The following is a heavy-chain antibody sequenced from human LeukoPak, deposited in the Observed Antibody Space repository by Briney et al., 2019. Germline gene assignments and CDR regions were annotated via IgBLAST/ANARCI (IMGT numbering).Heavy chain of an antibody. V-gene: IGHV3-48*03. Sequence: PGGSLRLSCAASGFTFSSYEMNWVRQAPGKGLEWVSYINSSGSTIYYADSVKGRFTISRDNAKNSLYLQMNSLRAEDTAVYYCARGLTYYYDGSGPAYAFDIWGQGTMVTVSS. J-gene: IGHJ3*02. CDR1: GFTFSSYE. CDR2: INSSGSTI. CDR3: ARGLTYYYDGSGPAYAFDI. D-gene: IGHD3-22*01.